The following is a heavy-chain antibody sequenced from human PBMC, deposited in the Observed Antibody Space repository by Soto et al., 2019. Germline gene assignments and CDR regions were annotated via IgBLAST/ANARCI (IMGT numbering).Heavy chain of an antibody. V-gene: IGHV4-61*01. CDR2: IYFSGST. D-gene: IGHD6-19*01. Sequence: TLSLTCTVSGDSVSSASFYCICMRQAPGKGLEWIGFIYFSGSTNYNPSLKSRVTMSLDTSKNQFSLNLSSVTPADTAVYYCARVNSGRNWFDPWGQGTLVTVSS. CDR3: ARVNSGRNWFDP. CDR1: GDSVSSASFY. J-gene: IGHJ5*02.